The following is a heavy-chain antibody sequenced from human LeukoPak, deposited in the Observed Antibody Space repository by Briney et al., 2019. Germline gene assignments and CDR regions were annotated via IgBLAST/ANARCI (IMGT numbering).Heavy chain of an antibody. Sequence: WGSLTLSCAASGCTFNAYHMNWVRQPPGKGLEWISYITHNSDSTYYADSVKGRFPISRDNAKNSLYQQMNSLRAEDTAVYYCVKDHDWALDFWGQGTLVTVSS. V-gene: IGHV3-48*01. CDR1: GCTFNAYH. CDR3: VKDHDWALDF. CDR2: ITHNSDST. J-gene: IGHJ4*02. D-gene: IGHD3-9*01.